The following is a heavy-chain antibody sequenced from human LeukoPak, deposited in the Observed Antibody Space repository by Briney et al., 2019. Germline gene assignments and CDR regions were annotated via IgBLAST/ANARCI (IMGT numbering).Heavy chain of an antibody. CDR3: ARTTPYSSRGSWYFDL. J-gene: IGHJ2*01. D-gene: IGHD6-13*01. CDR1: GFTFSSYS. V-gene: IGHV3-48*04. Sequence: GGSLRLSCAASGFTFSSYSMNWVRQAPGKGLEWVSYISSSSSTIYYADSVKGRFTIFRDNAKNSLYLQMNSLRAEDTAVYYCARTTPYSSRGSWYFDLWGRGTLVTVSS. CDR2: ISSSSSTI.